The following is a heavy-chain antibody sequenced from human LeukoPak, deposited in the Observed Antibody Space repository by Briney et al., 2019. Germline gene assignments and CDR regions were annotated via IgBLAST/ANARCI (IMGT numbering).Heavy chain of an antibody. Sequence: SETLSLTCTVSGYSISSGYYWGWIRQPPGKGLEWIGVYHVGTTDYNPSLKSRVTISVDTSKNQFSLKLSSVTAADTAVYYCARGRSSMVRGYYYYYMDVWGKGTTVTISS. CDR3: ARGRSSMVRGYYYYYMDV. D-gene: IGHD3-10*01. CDR2: VYHVGTT. CDR1: GYSISSGYY. V-gene: IGHV4-38-2*02. J-gene: IGHJ6*03.